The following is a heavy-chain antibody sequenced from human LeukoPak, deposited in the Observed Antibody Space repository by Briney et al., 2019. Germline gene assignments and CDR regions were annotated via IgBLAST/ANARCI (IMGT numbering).Heavy chain of an antibody. D-gene: IGHD2-2*01. CDR3: ARGNVMGYCSSTSCPEFDY. CDR1: GFTFSSYA. V-gene: IGHV3-64*01. J-gene: IGHJ4*02. CDR2: ISSNGGST. Sequence: GGFLRLSCAASGFTFSSYAMHWVRQAPGKGLEYVSAISSNGGSTYYANSVKGRFTISRDNSKNTLYLQMGSLRAEDMAVYYCARGNVMGYCSSTSCPEFDYWGQGTLVTVSS.